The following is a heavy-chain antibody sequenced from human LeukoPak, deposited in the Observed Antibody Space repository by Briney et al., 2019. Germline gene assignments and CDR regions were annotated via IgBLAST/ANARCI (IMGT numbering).Heavy chain of an antibody. CDR3: ARRGNGDGANFDY. Sequence: PSETLSLTCTVSGGSISSYYWSWIRQPPGKGLEWIGYIYYSGSTNYNPSLKSRVTISVGTSKNQFSLKLSSVTAADTAVYYCARRGNGDGANFDYWGQGTLVTVSS. V-gene: IGHV4-59*08. CDR1: GGSISSYY. CDR2: IYYSGST. D-gene: IGHD1-26*01. J-gene: IGHJ4*02.